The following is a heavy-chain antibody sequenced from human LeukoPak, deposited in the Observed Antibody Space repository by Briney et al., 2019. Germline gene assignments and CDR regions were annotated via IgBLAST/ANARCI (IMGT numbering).Heavy chain of an antibody. CDR1: GGSISSYY. D-gene: IGHD6-19*01. Sequence: SPSETLSLTCTVSGGSISSYYWSWIRQPAGKGLEWIGRIYTSGSTNCNPSLKSRVTISVDTSKNQFSLKLNSVTAADTAVYYCAREGFPTWGYSSGWGSWGQGTLVTVSS. CDR3: AREGFPTWGYSSGWGS. V-gene: IGHV4-4*07. CDR2: IYTSGST. J-gene: IGHJ5*02.